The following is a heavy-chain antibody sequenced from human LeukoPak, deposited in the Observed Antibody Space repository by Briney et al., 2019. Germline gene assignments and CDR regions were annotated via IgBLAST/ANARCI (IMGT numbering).Heavy chain of an antibody. V-gene: IGHV3-33*01. CDR3: ARDIVKRWLVGMDV. J-gene: IGHJ6*04. CDR1: GFTFSSYG. CDR2: IWYDGSNK. Sequence: GGSLRLSCAASGFTFSSYGMHRVRQAPGTGLEWVAVIWYDGSNKYYADSLTGRFTISRDNSKNTLYLQMNSLRAEDTAVYYCARDIVKRWLVGMDVWGKGTTVTVSS. D-gene: IGHD6-19*01.